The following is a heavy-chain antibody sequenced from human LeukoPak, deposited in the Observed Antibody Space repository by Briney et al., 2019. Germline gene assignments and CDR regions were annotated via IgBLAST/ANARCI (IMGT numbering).Heavy chain of an antibody. CDR2: LSASGGST. CDR1: GFTFTNYA. J-gene: IGHJ4*02. CDR3: AKSIVGVSGFGY. D-gene: IGHD1-26*01. Sequence: GGSLRLSCAASGFTFTNYAMSWVRQAPGKGLEWVSALSASGGSTYYADSVKGRFTISRDNSKNMLYLQMNSLRAEATAVYYCAKSIVGVSGFGYWGQGALVTVSS. V-gene: IGHV3-23*01.